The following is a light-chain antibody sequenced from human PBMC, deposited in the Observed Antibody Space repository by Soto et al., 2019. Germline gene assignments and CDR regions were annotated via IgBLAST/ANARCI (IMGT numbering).Light chain of an antibody. Sequence: SVLTQPASVSGSPGQPITISCTGTSSDVGGYEYVSWYQQHPGKAPKLMIYEVTNRPSGVSNRFSGSKSGNTASLTISGLQTEDEADYYCSSYTSINTFVFGTGTKVTVL. V-gene: IGLV2-14*01. J-gene: IGLJ1*01. CDR3: SSYTSINTFV. CDR1: SSDVGGYEY. CDR2: EVT.